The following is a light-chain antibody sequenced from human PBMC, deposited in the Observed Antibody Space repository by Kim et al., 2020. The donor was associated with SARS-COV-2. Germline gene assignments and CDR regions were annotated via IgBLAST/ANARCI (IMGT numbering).Light chain of an antibody. V-gene: IGKV3-15*01. CDR2: GAS. J-gene: IGKJ1*01. CDR3: QQYDSWPLT. Sequence: VSPGEKATLSCRASQAVDTKLAWYQQMPGQTPRLLIYGASTRATGIPARFSGSGSGAEFTLSISSLQSEDFAVYYCQQYDSWPLTFGQGTKVEIK. CDR1: QAVDTK.